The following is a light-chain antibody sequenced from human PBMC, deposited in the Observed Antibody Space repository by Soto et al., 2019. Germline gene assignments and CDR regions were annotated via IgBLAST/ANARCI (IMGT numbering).Light chain of an antibody. V-gene: IGLV1-44*01. CDR2: SNN. CDR1: SSNIGSNT. J-gene: IGLJ1*01. CDR3: AAWDDSLNGYV. Sequence: QPVLTQPPSASGTPGQRVTISCSGSSSNIGSNTVNWYQQLPGTAPKLLIYSNNQRPSGVPDRFSGSKSGTSASLAISGLQSEDEADYYCAAWDDSLNGYVFGTGTKLTGL.